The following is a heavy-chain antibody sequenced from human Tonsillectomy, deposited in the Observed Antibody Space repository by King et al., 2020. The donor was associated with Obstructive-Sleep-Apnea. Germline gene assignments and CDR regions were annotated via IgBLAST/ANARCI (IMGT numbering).Heavy chain of an antibody. Sequence: VPLQESGPGLVKPSQTLSLACTVSGGSISRGGHYWSWLRQHPGKGLEWIGHIYYSGGTYYNPSLKSRVTLSVDTSKSQFSLKLNSVTAADAAVYYCARAETAEGTHVDCWGQGILVTVSS. CDR2: IYYSGGT. CDR3: ARAETAEGTHVDC. J-gene: IGHJ4*02. D-gene: IGHD2-21*02. CDR1: GGSISRGGHY. V-gene: IGHV4-31*03.